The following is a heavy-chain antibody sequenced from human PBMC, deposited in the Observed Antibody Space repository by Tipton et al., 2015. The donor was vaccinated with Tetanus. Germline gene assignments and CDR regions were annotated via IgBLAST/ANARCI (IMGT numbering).Heavy chain of an antibody. CDR3: ARGHCTDGVCNFDF. CDR2: IYPGDSDT. Sequence: VQLVQSGGEVKKPGESLKISCKGSGYIFNNYWIGWVRQKPGKCLEWMGIIYPGDSDTRYSPSFQGQVTISVHKSINTAYLQWGSLKASDTSMFYCARGHCTDGVCNFDFWGQGALVTVAS. CDR1: GYIFNNYW. D-gene: IGHD2-8*01. V-gene: IGHV5-51*01. J-gene: IGHJ4*02.